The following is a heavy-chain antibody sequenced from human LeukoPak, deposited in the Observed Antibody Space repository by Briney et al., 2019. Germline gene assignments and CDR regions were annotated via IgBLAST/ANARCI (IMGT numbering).Heavy chain of an antibody. D-gene: IGHD2-2*01. CDR3: AKEIPYGIVVVPAATD. CDR2: ISGSGGST. V-gene: IGHV3-23*01. CDR1: GFTFGSYA. J-gene: IGHJ4*02. Sequence: PGGSLRLSCAASGFTFGSYAMSWVRQAPGKGLEWVSAISGSGGSTYYADSVKGRFTISRDNSKNTLYLHMNSLRAEDTAVYYCAKEIPYGIVVVPAATDWGQGTLVTVSS.